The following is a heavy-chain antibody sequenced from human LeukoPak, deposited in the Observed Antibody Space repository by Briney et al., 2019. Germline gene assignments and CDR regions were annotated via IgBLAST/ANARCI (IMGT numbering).Heavy chain of an antibody. D-gene: IGHD3-3*01. V-gene: IGHV3-30*14. CDR2: ISYDGSNK. Sequence: PGGSLRLPCAASGFTFSSYAMHWVRQAPGKGLEWVAVISYDGSNKYYADSVKGRFTISRDNSKNTLYLQMNSLRAEDTAVYYCARDSVVTIFGVGYYYYGMDVWGQGTTVTVSS. CDR3: ARDSVVTIFGVGYYYYGMDV. J-gene: IGHJ6*02. CDR1: GFTFSSYA.